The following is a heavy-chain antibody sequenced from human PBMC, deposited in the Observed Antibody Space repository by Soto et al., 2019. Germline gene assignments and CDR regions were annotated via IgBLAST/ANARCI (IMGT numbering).Heavy chain of an antibody. CDR1: GFTFSTYW. V-gene: IGHV3-7*04. CDR3: ARAAAVDY. J-gene: IGHJ4*02. D-gene: IGHD6-13*01. CDR2: IKQDGSEK. Sequence: GGSLRLSCAASGFTFSTYWMNWVRQAPGRGLEWVANIKQDGSEKYYVDSVKGRFTISRDNAKNSLYLQMNSLRADDTAVYYCARAAAVDYWGQGTLVTVSS.